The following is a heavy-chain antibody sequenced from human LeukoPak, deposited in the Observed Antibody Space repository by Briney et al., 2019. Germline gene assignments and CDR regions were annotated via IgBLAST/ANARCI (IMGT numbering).Heavy chain of an antibody. CDR1: GYTFTSYY. D-gene: IGHD3-3*01. CDR2: INPSGGST. V-gene: IGHV1-46*01. J-gene: IGHJ6*02. CDR3: ARAGFLEWLLLLPYYYGMDV. Sequence: ASVKVSCKASGYTFTSYYMHWVRQAPGQGLEWMGIINPSGGSTSYAQKFQGRVTMTRDTSTSTVYMELRSLRSDDTAVYYCARAGFLEWLLLLPYYYGMDVGGQGTTVTVSS.